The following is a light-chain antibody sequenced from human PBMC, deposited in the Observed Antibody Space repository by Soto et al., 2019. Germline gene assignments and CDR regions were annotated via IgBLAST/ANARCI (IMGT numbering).Light chain of an antibody. J-gene: IGKJ1*01. CDR1: QIVSGN. CDR2: GAS. Sequence: EIVMTQSPATLSVSPGERATLSFRASQIVSGNLAWYQQKPGQAPRLLIYGASTRATGIPARFSGSGSGREFTLTISSLQSEDFAVYYCQQFNNWPPTFGQGTKVEIK. V-gene: IGKV3D-15*01. CDR3: QQFNNWPPT.